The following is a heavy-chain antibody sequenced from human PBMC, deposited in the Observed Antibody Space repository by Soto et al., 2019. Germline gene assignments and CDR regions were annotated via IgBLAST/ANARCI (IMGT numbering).Heavy chain of an antibody. CDR1: GYTFSSYA. CDR3: VRDTGDGTFHF. Sequence: ASVKVSGEAAGYTFSSYAMHWVRQAPGQRLECMGWINAGDGNTKSSQKFQDRVTIARDTSASTAYMDLTILRSEDTAVDSGVRDTGDGTFHFRGQGTLVTRSS. J-gene: IGHJ4*02. CDR2: INAGDGNT. D-gene: IGHD7-27*01. V-gene: IGHV1-3*01.